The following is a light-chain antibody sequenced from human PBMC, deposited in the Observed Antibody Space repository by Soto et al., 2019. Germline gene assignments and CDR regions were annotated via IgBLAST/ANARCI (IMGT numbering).Light chain of an antibody. Sequence: QSALTQPASVSGSPGQSITISCTGTSSDIGGYNYVSWYQQHPGKAPKLIIYDVSNRPSGVSNRFSGSKSGNTASLAISGLQAEDEADYYCSSYTSRKSLVFGGGTKLTV. CDR3: SSYTSRKSLV. CDR1: SSDIGGYNY. CDR2: DVS. J-gene: IGLJ2*01. V-gene: IGLV2-14*03.